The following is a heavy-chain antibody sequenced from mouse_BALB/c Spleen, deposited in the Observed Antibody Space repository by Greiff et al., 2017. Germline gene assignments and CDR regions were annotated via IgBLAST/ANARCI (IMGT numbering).Heavy chain of an antibody. J-gene: IGHJ2*01. CDR1: GFTFSDYY. D-gene: IGHD2-1*01. CDR3: AREDGKGDY. Sequence: EVHLVESGGGLVKPGGSLKLSCAASGFTFSDYYMYWVRQTPEKRLEWVATISDGGSYTYYPDSVKGRFTISRDNAKNNLYLQMSSLKSEDTAMYYCAREDGKGDYWGQGTTLTVSS. CDR2: ISDGGSYT. V-gene: IGHV5-4*02.